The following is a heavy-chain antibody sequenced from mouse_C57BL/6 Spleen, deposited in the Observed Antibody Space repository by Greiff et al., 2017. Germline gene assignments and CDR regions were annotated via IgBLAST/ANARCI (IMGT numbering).Heavy chain of an antibody. CDR3: ARRYGGHWYFDV. V-gene: IGHV1-78*01. Sequence: VQRVESDAELVKPGASVKISCKVSGYTFTDHTIHWMKQRPEQGLEWIGYLYPRDGSTKYNEKFKGKATLTADKSSSTAYMQLNSLTSEDSSVYFCARRYGGHWYFDVWGTGTTVTGSS. J-gene: IGHJ1*03. CDR2: LYPRDGST. CDR1: GYTFTDHT. D-gene: IGHD1-1*02.